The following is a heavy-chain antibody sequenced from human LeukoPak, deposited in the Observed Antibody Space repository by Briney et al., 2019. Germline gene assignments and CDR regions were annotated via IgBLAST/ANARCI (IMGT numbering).Heavy chain of an antibody. CDR1: GISFNNYG. Sequence: GGSLRLSCAASGISFNNYGMIWVRQAPGKGLEWVSSISNGGHHTYYADSVRGRFTISRDNSKNTLYLQMDSLRAADTAVYYCAKVISSYSGYDSYWGQGTLVTVSS. CDR2: ISNGGHHT. V-gene: IGHV3-23*01. CDR3: AKVISSYSGYDSY. D-gene: IGHD5-12*01. J-gene: IGHJ4*02.